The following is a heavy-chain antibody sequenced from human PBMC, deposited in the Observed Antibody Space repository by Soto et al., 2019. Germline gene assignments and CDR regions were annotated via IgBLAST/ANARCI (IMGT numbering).Heavy chain of an antibody. V-gene: IGHV3-23*01. CDR2: IRPGGDST. J-gene: IGHJ5*01. CDR3: TTHEEGAPWAGGFDS. D-gene: IGHD1-26*01. Sequence: GSLRLSCAASGFRFRTRAMSWVRQAPGKGLEWVASIRPGGDSTYYTDSVKGRFAVSRDNSNVTLYLQMDSLRVEDTAIYYCTTHEEGAPWAGGFDSWGQGTLVTVSS. CDR1: GFRFRTRA.